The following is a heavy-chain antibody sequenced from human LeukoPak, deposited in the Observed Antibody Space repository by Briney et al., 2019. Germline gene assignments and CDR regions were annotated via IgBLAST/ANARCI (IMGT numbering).Heavy chain of an antibody. D-gene: IGHD6-13*01. CDR1: GYTFTSYA. CDR3: ARAIGRGETRIAAAGWFDP. CDR2: INAGNGNT. Sequence: ASVKVSCKASGYTFTSYAMHWVRHAPGQRLEWMGWINAGNGNTKYSQKFQGRVTITRDTSASTAYMELSSLRSEDTAVYYCARAIGRGETRIAAAGWFDPWGQGTLVTVSS. J-gene: IGHJ5*02. V-gene: IGHV1-3*01.